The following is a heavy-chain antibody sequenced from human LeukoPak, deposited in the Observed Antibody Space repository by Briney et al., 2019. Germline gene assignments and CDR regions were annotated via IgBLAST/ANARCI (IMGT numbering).Heavy chain of an antibody. Sequence: PGGSLRLSCAASGYTFSKYWMLWVRQAPGQGLESVSRINTDGTVTTYAESVKGRVTVSRDNPDNTMFLQMSSVRYEDTAVYYCATKQWLAPPPDSWGQGTPVTVSS. J-gene: IGHJ4*02. CDR1: GYTFSKYW. V-gene: IGHV3-74*01. D-gene: IGHD6-19*01. CDR3: ATKQWLAPPPDS. CDR2: INTDGTVT.